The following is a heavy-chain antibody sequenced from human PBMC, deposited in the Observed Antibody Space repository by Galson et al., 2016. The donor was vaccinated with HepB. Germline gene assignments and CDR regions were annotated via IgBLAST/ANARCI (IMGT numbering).Heavy chain of an antibody. CDR2: ISWDSGSTI. V-gene: IGHV3-9*01. J-gene: IGHJ6*02. CDR3: ARTAGRGFYYYYGMDV. CDR1: GFTFDDYS. D-gene: IGHD6-19*01. Sequence: SLRLSCAASGFTFDDYSMHWVRLAPGKGLEWVSTISWDSGSTIYYADSVKGRFAISRDNAKNSLYLQVNSLRAEDTAVYYCARTAGRGFYYYYGMDVWGQGTTVTVSS.